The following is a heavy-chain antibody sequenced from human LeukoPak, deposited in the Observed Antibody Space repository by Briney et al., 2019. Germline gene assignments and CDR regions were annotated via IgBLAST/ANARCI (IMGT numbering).Heavy chain of an antibody. CDR2: INPGNGNT. D-gene: IGHD2-21*02. V-gene: IGHV1-3*01. Sequence: ASVKVSCKASGYTFTNYIIHWVRQAPGQRLEWMGWINPGNGNTKYSQNFQGRVTITTDTSASTAYMELSSLRSEDTAVYYCARVPYCGGDCYSGIDYWGQGTLVTVSS. CDR1: GYTFTNYI. J-gene: IGHJ4*02. CDR3: ARVPYCGGDCYSGIDY.